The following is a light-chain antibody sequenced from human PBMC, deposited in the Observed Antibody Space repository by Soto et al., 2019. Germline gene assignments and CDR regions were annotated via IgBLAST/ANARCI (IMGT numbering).Light chain of an antibody. J-gene: IGKJ4*01. V-gene: IGKV1-27*01. CDR2: AAS. Sequence: DVQMTQAPSSLSASVGDRFTITCRASQGISNYLAWYQQKPGKVPKLLIYAASILQSGVPSRFSGRGSGTDFTLTISSLQPEDGATYYCQKYNSAPRTFGGGIKVEIK. CDR3: QKYNSAPRT. CDR1: QGISNY.